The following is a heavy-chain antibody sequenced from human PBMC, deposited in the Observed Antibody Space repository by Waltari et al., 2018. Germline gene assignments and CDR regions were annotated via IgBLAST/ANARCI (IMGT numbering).Heavy chain of an antibody. Sequence: QLQLQESGPGLVKPSETLSLTCTVSGGSISSSSYYWGWIRQPPGKGLEWIGSIYYSGSTYYNPSLKSRVTISVDTSKNQFSLKLSSVTAADTAVYYCARVPGSYPGDDYYYYYMDVWGKGTTVTISS. V-gene: IGHV4-39*07. CDR1: GGSISSSSYY. D-gene: IGHD1-26*01. J-gene: IGHJ6*03. CDR2: IYYSGST. CDR3: ARVPGSYPGDDYYYYYMDV.